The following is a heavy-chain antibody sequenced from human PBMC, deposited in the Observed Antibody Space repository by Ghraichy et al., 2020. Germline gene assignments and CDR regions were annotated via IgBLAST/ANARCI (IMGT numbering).Heavy chain of an antibody. V-gene: IGHV4-4*07. CDR3: VREGGMSGYYLPFEF. CDR2: IYSSGST. D-gene: IGHD2/OR15-2a*01. J-gene: IGHJ4*02. CDR1: GGSINDYY. Sequence: SETLSLTCTVSGGSINDYYWTWIRQPAGKGLEWIGRIYSSGSTNYSPSLQSRVTMSVDTSKNQFSLRLTSVTAADTAVYYCVREGGMSGYYLPFEFWGQGTLVTVSS.